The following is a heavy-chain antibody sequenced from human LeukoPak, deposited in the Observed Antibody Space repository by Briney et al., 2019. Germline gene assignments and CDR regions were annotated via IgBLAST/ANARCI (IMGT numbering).Heavy chain of an antibody. CDR3: AREGLVVTPYYFDY. V-gene: IGHV4-59*12. J-gene: IGHJ4*02. CDR2: IYHSGST. Sequence: SETLSLTCTVSGGSISSYYWNWIRQPPGKGLEWIGYIYHSGSTYYNPSLKSRVTISVDRSKNQFSLKLSSVTAADTAVYYCAREGLVVTPYYFDYWGQGTLVTVSS. CDR1: GGSISSYY. D-gene: IGHD2-21*01.